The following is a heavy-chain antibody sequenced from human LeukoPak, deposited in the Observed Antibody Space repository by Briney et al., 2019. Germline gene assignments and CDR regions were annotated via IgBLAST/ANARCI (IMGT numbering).Heavy chain of an antibody. D-gene: IGHD1-26*01. CDR3: AKDITMSGTVDGMDV. J-gene: IGHJ6*02. V-gene: IGHV3-9*01. CDR1: GFTFDDYA. CDR2: ISWNSGSI. Sequence: GRSLRLSCAASGFTFDDYAMHWVRQAPGKGLEWVSCISWNSGSIGYADSVKGRFTISRNNAKNSLYLQMNSLRTEDTALYYCAKDITMSGTVDGMDVWGQGTTVTVSS.